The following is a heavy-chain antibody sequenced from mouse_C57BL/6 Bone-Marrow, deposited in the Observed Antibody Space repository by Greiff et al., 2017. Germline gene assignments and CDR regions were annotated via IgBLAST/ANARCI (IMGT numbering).Heavy chain of an antibody. J-gene: IGHJ1*03. Sequence: QVQLQQSGAELVRPGASVKLSCKASGYTFTDYYINWVKQRPGQGLEWIARIYPGSGNTYYNEKFKGKATLTAEKSSSTAYMQLSSLTSEDSAVYFCARGVYDDDGYFDVWGTGTTVTVSS. V-gene: IGHV1-76*01. CDR1: GYTFTDYY. D-gene: IGHD2-4*01. CDR3: ARGVYDDDGYFDV. CDR2: IYPGSGNT.